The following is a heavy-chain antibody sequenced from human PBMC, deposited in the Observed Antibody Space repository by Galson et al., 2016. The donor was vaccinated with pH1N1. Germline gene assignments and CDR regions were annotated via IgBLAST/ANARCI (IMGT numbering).Heavy chain of an antibody. D-gene: IGHD3-10*01. CDR2: TYYRSKWYN. Sequence: CVISGDSVSSTNCAWDWIRQSPSRGLEWLGRTYYRSKWYNDYAVSVQSRITINPDTSKNQLSLHLNSVTPEDTAVYYCARDRGSTLFHNYGMDVWGQGTTVIVSS. CDR1: GDSVSSTNCA. V-gene: IGHV6-1*01. J-gene: IGHJ6*02. CDR3: ARDRGSTLFHNYGMDV.